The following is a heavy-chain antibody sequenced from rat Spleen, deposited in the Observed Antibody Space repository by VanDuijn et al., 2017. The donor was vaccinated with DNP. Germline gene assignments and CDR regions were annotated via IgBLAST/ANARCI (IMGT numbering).Heavy chain of an antibody. CDR3: ARDNYGGYY. Sequence: EVQLVESGGGLVQPGRSLKISCAASGFIFSDYYMAWVRQGPTKGLEWVAYISFDGSSTYYGDSVKGRFTISRDNTKNTLYLQMNSLRSEDAATYYCARDNYGGYYWGHGVMVTVSS. D-gene: IGHD1-11*01. V-gene: IGHV5-22*01. CDR2: ISFDGSST. CDR1: GFIFSDYY. J-gene: IGHJ2*01.